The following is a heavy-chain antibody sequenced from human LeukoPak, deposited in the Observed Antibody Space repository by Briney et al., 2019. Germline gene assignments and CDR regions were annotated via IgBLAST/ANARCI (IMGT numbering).Heavy chain of an antibody. CDR1: GYTFTSYA. V-gene: IGHV1-18*01. CDR3: ARDRVAGYYYYGMDV. D-gene: IGHD6-19*01. Sequence: ASVKVSCKASGYTFTSYAMHWVRQAPGQRLEWMGWISAYNGNTNYAQKLQGRVTMTTDTSTSTAYMELRSLRSDDTAAYYCARDRVAGYYYYGMDVWGQGTTVTVSS. J-gene: IGHJ6*02. CDR2: ISAYNGNT.